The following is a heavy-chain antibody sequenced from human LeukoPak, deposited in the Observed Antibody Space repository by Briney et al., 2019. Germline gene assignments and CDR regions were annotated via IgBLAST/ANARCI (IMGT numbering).Heavy chain of an antibody. V-gene: IGHV4-34*01. CDR3: ARQGPLGYCSSTSCTVAFDI. CDR1: GGSFSGYY. Sequence: SETLSLTCAVYGGSFSGYYWSWIRQPPGNGLEWIGEINHSGSSNYNPFLKSRLTISVDTSNNQFSLKLSSVTAADTAVYYCARQGPLGYCSSTSCTVAFDIWGQGTMVTVSS. CDR2: INHSGSS. D-gene: IGHD2-2*01. J-gene: IGHJ3*02.